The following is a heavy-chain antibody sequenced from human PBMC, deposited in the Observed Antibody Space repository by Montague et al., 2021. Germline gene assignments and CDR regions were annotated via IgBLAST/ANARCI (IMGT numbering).Heavy chain of an antibody. CDR1: GGAISSFY. V-gene: IGHV4-59*01. CDR2: IYYNGNT. J-gene: IGHJ4*02. D-gene: IGHD3-16*01. Sequence: SETLSLTCTVSGGAISSFYWHWIRHSPGKGLEWIGEIYYNGNTKYDPSLKSRVTMSVDTSKNQFSLRLSSVTVADTAVYYCAREWGAFDSWDQGTLVTVSS. CDR3: AREWGAFDS.